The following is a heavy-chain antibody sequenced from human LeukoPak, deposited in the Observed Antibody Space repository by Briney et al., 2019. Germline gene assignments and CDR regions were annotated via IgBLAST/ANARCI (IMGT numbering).Heavy chain of an antibody. J-gene: IGHJ5*01. CDR3: TRDPGRYFDWLVVDS. D-gene: IGHD3-9*01. V-gene: IGHV4-39*07. CDR2: IYYDGTT. Sequence: SETLSLTCIVSGGSMSSRYYWGWIRQPPGEGLEWIGSIYYDGTTYYNPSLKSRVTISIDTYRNQFSLRLTSVTAADTAVYYCTRDPGRYFDWLVVDSWGQGTLVTVSS. CDR1: GGSMSSRYY.